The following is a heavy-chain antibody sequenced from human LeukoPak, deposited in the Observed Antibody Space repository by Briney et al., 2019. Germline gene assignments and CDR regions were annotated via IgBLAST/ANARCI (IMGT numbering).Heavy chain of an antibody. D-gene: IGHD1-26*01. CDR1: GGTFSSYA. Sequence: SVKVSCKASGGTFSSYAISWVRQAPGQGLEWMGGIIPIFGTANYAQKFQGRVTITADESTSTAYMELRSLRSDDTAVYYCARSRREWELRLWGTGDYWGQGTLVTVSS. CDR2: IIPIFGTA. V-gene: IGHV1-69*13. J-gene: IGHJ4*02. CDR3: ARSRREWELRLWGTGDY.